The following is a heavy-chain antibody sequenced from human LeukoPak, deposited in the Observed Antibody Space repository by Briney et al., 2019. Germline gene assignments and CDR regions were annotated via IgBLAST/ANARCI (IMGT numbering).Heavy chain of an antibody. Sequence: KTGGSLRLSCAASGFTFSSYSMNWVRQAPGKGLEWVSFISSSSSYIYYADSVKGRFTISRDNAKNSLYLQMNSLRAEDTAVYYCARDGKQPGEFDYWGQGTLVTVSS. CDR1: GFTFSSYS. J-gene: IGHJ4*02. V-gene: IGHV3-21*01. D-gene: IGHD3-10*01. CDR3: ARDGKQPGEFDY. CDR2: ISSSSSYI.